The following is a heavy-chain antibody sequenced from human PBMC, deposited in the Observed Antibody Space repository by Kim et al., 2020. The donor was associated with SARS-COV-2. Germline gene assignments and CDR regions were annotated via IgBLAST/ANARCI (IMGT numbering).Heavy chain of an antibody. CDR1: GASFSSSTYY. D-gene: IGHD3-22*01. CDR2: IYYSGST. CDR3: ASQYDTSGYYWG. Sequence: SETLSLTCTVSGASFSSSTYYWGWIRQPPGKGLEWIGSIYYSGSTYYNPSLKSRVTISVDTSKNQFSLRLKSVTAADTAVYYCASQYDTSGYYWGWGQGT. J-gene: IGHJ4*02. V-gene: IGHV4-39*01.